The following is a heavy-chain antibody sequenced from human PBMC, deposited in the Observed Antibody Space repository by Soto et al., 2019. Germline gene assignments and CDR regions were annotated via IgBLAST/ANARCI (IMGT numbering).Heavy chain of an antibody. CDR3: ARIPFVLQLWFRCWFDP. CDR2: ISANTGNI. CDR1: GYTFTSYG. J-gene: IGHJ5*02. Sequence: QVPLVQSGAEVKKPGASVKVSCKASGYTFTSYGISWVRQAPGQGLEWMGWISANTGNINYAQKLQGRVTMTNDTTTTTAYRERRSLTDDDTAVYCLARIPFVLQLWFRCWFDPWGQGTLVTVSS. V-gene: IGHV1-18*01. D-gene: IGHD5-18*01.